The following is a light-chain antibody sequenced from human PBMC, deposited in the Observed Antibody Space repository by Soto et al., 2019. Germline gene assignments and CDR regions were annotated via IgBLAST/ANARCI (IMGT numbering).Light chain of an antibody. CDR3: QQRNNWRLHT. CDR1: QSVTSY. V-gene: IGKV3-11*01. Sequence: EIVLTQSPAPLSLSPGERTTLSCRASQSVTSYLAWYQQKPGLAPRRLIYVASNSATGIPAIFSCSGSGTHFTLTISSLEPEDFAVYYWQQRNNWRLHTFGGRTKVDIK. CDR2: VAS. J-gene: IGKJ4*01.